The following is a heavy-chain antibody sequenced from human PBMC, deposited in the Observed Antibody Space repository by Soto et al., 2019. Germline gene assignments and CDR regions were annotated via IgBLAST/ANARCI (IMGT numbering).Heavy chain of an antibody. CDR3: AREDIVVVVAPDHPGRYYYGMDV. CDR2: IWYDGSNK. D-gene: IGHD2-15*01. J-gene: IGHJ6*02. Sequence: GGSLRLSCAASGFTFSSYGMHWVRQAPGRGLEWVAVIWYDGSNKYYADSVKGRFTISRDNSKNTLYLQMNSLRAEDTAVYYCAREDIVVVVAPDHPGRYYYGMDVWGQGTTVTVSS. CDR1: GFTFSSYG. V-gene: IGHV3-33*01.